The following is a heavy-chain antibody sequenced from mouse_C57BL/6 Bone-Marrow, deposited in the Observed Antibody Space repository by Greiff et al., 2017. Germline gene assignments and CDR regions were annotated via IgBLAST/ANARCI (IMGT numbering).Heavy chain of an antibody. CDR2: ISYDGSN. D-gene: IGHD1-1*01. Sequence: EVQLQQSGPGLVKPSQSLSLTCSVTGYSITSGYYWNWIRQFPGNKLEWMGYISYDGSNNYNPSLQNRISITRDTSKNQFFLKLNSVTTEDTATYYCAIGHYYGSSFHYYAMDYWGQGTSVTVSS. J-gene: IGHJ4*01. CDR1: GYSITSGYY. CDR3: AIGHYYGSSFHYYAMDY. V-gene: IGHV3-6*01.